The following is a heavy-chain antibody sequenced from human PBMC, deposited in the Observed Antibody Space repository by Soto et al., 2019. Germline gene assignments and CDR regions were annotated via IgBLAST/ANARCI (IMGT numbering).Heavy chain of an antibody. CDR3: ARTRAAEQPFDY. V-gene: IGHV1-69*13. Sequence: ASVKVSCKASGGTFSSYAISWVRQAPGQGLEWMGGIIPIFGTANYAQKFRGRVTITADESTSTAYMELSSLRSEDTAVYYCARTRAAEQPFDYWGQGTLVTVSS. D-gene: IGHD1-1*01. CDR2: IIPIFGTA. J-gene: IGHJ4*02. CDR1: GGTFSSYA.